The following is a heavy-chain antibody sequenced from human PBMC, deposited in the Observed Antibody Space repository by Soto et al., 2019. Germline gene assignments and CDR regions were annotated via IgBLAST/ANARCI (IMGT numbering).Heavy chain of an antibody. CDR2: ISGSGGST. J-gene: IGHJ6*03. D-gene: IGHD4-17*01. CDR1: GFTFSSYA. Sequence: QPGGSLRLSCAASGFTFSSYAMSWVRQAPGKGLEWVSAISGSGGSTYYADSVKGRFTISRDNSKNTLYLQMNSLRAEDTAVYYCANRLRRGYYMDVWGKGTTVTVSS. V-gene: IGHV3-23*01. CDR3: ANRLRRGYYMDV.